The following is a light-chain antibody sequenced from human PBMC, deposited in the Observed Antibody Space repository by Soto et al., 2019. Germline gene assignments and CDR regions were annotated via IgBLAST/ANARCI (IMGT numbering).Light chain of an antibody. V-gene: IGKV3-20*01. CDR2: GAS. CDR1: QSVSSSY. CDR3: QQYGSSPGT. J-gene: IGKJ1*01. Sequence: EIVLTQSPGTLSLSPGERATLSWRASQSVSSSYLAWYQQKPGQAPRLLIYGASSRATGIPDRFSGSGSGTDFTLTISRLEPEDFAVYYCQQYGSSPGTFGQGTKVDIK.